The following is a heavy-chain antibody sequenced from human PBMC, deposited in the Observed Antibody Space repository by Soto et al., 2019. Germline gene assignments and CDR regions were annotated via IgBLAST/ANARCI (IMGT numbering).Heavy chain of an antibody. CDR3: TRGPRPTSTGTGAF. CDR1: RFTSGYHA. CDR2: INDDGIST. Sequence: GALRLSCAASRFTSGYHAMNWVRQVPGKGPEWVSRINDDGISTNYADSVKGRFTISRDNAKNTLYLQMNALRVEDTGVYYCTRGPRPTSTGTGAFWGQGTLVTVSS. J-gene: IGHJ4*02. D-gene: IGHD1-1*01. V-gene: IGHV3-74*01.